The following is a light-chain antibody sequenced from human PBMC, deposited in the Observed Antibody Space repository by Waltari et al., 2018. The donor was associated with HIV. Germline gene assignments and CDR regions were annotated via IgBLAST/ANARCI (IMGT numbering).Light chain of an antibody. CDR1: SSNIRSKY. J-gene: IGLJ3*02. Sequence: QSVLTQPPSPSGTPGQRVTISCSESSSNIRSKYLYWYQLLPGTAPKLLSYRNNQRPSGVPDRFSGSKSGTSASLAISGLRSEDEADYYCAAWDDSLSGWVFGGGTKLTVL. CDR2: RNN. CDR3: AAWDDSLSGWV. V-gene: IGLV1-47*01.